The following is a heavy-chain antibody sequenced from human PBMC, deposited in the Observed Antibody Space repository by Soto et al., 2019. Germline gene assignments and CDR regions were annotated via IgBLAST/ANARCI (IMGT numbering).Heavy chain of an antibody. V-gene: IGHV3-30*03. CDR3: TGEVASGY. D-gene: IGHD2-8*02. J-gene: IGHJ4*02. CDR1: GFTVSRYG. CDR2: ISRDGGTK. Sequence: QVQLVESGGGVVQPGRSLRLSCAASGFTVSRYGMHWVHQAPGKGLEWVAVISRDGGTKYYADSVKGRFTISRDNSRNTLFLEMNSLRGDDMAVYYCTGEVASGYWGQGTLVTVSS.